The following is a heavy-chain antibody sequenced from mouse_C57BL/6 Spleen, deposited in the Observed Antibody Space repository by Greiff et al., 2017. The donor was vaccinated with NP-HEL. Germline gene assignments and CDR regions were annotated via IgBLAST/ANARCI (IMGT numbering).Heavy chain of an antibody. J-gene: IGHJ4*01. CDR3: ARGRTGYAMDY. CDR1: GYAFTNYL. V-gene: IGHV1-54*01. Sequence: VQLQESGAELVRPGTSVKVSCKASGYAFTNYLIEWVKQRPGQGLEWIGVINPGSGGTNYNEKFKGKATLTADKSSSTAYMQLSSLTSEDSAVYFCARGRTGYAMDYWGQGTSVTVSS. D-gene: IGHD3-3*01. CDR2: INPGSGGT.